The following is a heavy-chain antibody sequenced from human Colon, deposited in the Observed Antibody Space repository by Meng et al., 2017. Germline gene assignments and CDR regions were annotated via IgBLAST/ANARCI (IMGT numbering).Heavy chain of an antibody. D-gene: IGHD4-23*01. V-gene: IGHV4-4*01. J-gene: IGHJ4*02. CDR2: IYQSGST. CDR1: GGSNSSSNW. Sequence: TGPGRGKRTQTLTPACTVSGGSNSSSNWWSWVRQSPGRGLEWIGEIYQSGSTNYSPSLKSRVTISLDKSKNQFSLKVSYMTAADTAVYFCARVPTTVDPFESWGQGTLVTVSS. CDR3: ARVPTTVDPFES.